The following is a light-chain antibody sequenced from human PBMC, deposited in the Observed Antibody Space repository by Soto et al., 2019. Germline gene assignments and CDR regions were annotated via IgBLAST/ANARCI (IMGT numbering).Light chain of an antibody. CDR3: QQGNTWPWT. Sequence: EIVMTQSPATLSVSPVERATLSCMASQSVGSSLAWYQQRLGQAPRLLIYAASDRATGIPGRFSGSGSGTDFTLIISSLEPEDFAFYYCQQGNTWPWTFGQGTKVDIK. CDR2: AAS. V-gene: IGKV3-11*01. CDR1: QSVGSS. J-gene: IGKJ1*01.